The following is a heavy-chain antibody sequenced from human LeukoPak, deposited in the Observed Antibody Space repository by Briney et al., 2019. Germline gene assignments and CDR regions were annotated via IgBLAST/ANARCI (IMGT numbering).Heavy chain of an antibody. Sequence: SETLSLTCTVSGGSISSSSYYWGWIRQPPGKGLEWIGSIYYSGSTYYNPSLKSRVTISVDTSKNQFSLKLSSVTAADTAVYYCARHVVVPAAIGPAEGWFDPWGQGTLVTVSS. CDR2: IYYSGST. CDR1: GGSISSSSYY. CDR3: ARHVVVPAAIGPAEGWFDP. J-gene: IGHJ5*02. V-gene: IGHV4-39*01. D-gene: IGHD2-2*01.